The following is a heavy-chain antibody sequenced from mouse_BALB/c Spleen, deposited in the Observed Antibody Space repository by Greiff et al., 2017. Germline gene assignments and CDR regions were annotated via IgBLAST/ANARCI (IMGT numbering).Heavy chain of an antibody. Sequence: EVQGVESGGGLVKPGGSLKLSCAASGFTFSDYYMYWVRQTPEKRLEWVATISDGGSYTYYPDSVKGRFTISRDNAKNNLYLQMSSLKSEDTAMYYCARYYYGSSPYYFDYWGQGTTLTVSS. CDR2: ISDGGSYT. V-gene: IGHV5-4*02. D-gene: IGHD1-1*01. CDR3: ARYYYGSSPYYFDY. CDR1: GFTFSDYY. J-gene: IGHJ2*01.